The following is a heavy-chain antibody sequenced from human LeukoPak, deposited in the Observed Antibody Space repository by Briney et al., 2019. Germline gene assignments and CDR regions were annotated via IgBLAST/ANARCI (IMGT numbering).Heavy chain of an antibody. Sequence: PSETLSLTCGVYDGSFGTHYWSWIRQPPGKGLEWVGHIYYLGSTNYNPSLKSRVTISIDTSKNYFSLKLNSVIAADTAVYYCARDRPGSYWYFDLWGRGTLVTVSS. J-gene: IGHJ2*01. V-gene: IGHV4-59*11. D-gene: IGHD3-10*01. CDR2: IYYLGST. CDR3: ARDRPGSYWYFDL. CDR1: DGSFGTHY.